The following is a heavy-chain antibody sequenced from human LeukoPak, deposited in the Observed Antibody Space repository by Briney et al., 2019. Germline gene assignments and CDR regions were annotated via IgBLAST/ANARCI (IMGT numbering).Heavy chain of an antibody. V-gene: IGHV3-21*01. CDR3: AKDYEYSGSYLLLYFDY. J-gene: IGHJ4*02. D-gene: IGHD1-26*01. CDR1: GFTFSSYS. CDR2: ISSSDSYI. Sequence: GGSLRLSCAASGFTFSSYSMNWVRQAPGKGLEWVSSISSSDSYIYYADSVEGRFTISRDNAENSLYLQMNSLRAEDTAVYYCAKDYEYSGSYLLLYFDYWGQGTLVTVSS.